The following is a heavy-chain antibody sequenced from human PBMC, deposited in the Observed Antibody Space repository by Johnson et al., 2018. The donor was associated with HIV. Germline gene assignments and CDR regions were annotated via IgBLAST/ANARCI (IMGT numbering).Heavy chain of an antibody. CDR1: GFTFDDYA. CDR2: ISWNSGSI. Sequence: LVESGGGLVQPGRSPRLSCAASGFTFDDYAMHWVRQAPGKGLEWVSGISWNSGSIGYADSVKGRFTISRDNAKNSLYLQMNSLRAEDTALYYCAKEVGATPYAAFDIWGQGTMVTVSS. J-gene: IGHJ3*02. V-gene: IGHV3-9*01. CDR3: AKEVGATPYAAFDI. D-gene: IGHD1-26*01.